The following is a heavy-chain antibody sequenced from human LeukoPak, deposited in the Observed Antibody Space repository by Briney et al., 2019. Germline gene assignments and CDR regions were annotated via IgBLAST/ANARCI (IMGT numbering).Heavy chain of an antibody. CDR3: ARSHSVWTSFDY. D-gene: IGHD3/OR15-3a*01. CDR2: IYYSGST. J-gene: IGHJ4*02. CDR1: GVSISSYY. Sequence: PSETLSLTCTVSGVSISSYYWSWLRQPPGKGLEWIGYIYYSGSTNYNPSLKSRVTISVDTSKNQFSLKLSSVTAADMAVYYCARSHSVWTSFDYWGQGTLVTVSS. V-gene: IGHV4-59*01.